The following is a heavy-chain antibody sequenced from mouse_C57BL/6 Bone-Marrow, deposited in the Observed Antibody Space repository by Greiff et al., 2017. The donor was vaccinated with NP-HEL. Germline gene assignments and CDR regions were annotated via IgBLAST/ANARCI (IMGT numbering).Heavy chain of an antibody. CDR3: AGTRSNYLNY. Sequence: QVQLQQSGPELVKPGASVKISCKASGYAFSSSWMNWVKQRPGKGLEWIGRIYPGDGDTNYNGKFKGKATLTADKSSSTAYMQLSSLTSEDSAVYVCAGTRSNYLNYWGQGTTLTVSS. D-gene: IGHD3-3*01. V-gene: IGHV1-82*01. CDR2: IYPGDGDT. CDR1: GYAFSSSW. J-gene: IGHJ2*01.